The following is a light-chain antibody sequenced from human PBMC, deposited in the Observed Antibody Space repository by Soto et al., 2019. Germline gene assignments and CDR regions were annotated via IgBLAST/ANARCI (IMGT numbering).Light chain of an antibody. CDR2: LGS. CDR1: QSLLHSNGYNY. J-gene: IGKJ1*01. CDR3: MQALHTPQT. V-gene: IGKV2-28*01. Sequence: DIVMTQSPLSLPVTPGEPGSISCRSSQSLLHSNGYNYLDWYLQKPGQSPQLLIYLGSNRASGVPDRISGSGSGTDFTLKISGVEAEDVGVYYCMQALHTPQTFGQGTKVEIK.